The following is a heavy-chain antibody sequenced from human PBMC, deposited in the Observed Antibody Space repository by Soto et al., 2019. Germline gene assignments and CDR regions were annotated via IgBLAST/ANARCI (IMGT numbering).Heavy chain of an antibody. D-gene: IGHD2-15*01. CDR2: IKQDGSEK. J-gene: IGHJ4*02. V-gene: IGHV3-7*01. Sequence: EVHLVESGGDLVQPGGSLRLSCAASGFMFSNYFMSWVRLAPGKGLEWVANIKQDGSEKYYVDSVRGRFTISRDNTRKSVYLEMNSLRAEDSAIYDCARDGDSNHPPLDYWGQGTLVTVSS. CDR1: GFMFSNYF. CDR3: ARDGDSNHPPLDY.